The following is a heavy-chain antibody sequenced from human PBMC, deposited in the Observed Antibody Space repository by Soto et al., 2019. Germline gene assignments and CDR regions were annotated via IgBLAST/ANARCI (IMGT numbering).Heavy chain of an antibody. D-gene: IGHD4-17*01. V-gene: IGHV1-8*01. J-gene: IGHJ4*02. CDR3: ASEHGNYALDY. CDR1: GYTFTSYD. Sequence: QVQLVQSGAEVKKPGASVKVSCKASGYTFTSYDINWVRQATGQGLGWMGWMNPNSGNTVSAQKFQGRVTMTRYTSVSTGSMELSSLRSEATAVCYCASEHGNYALDYWGQRTLVTVSS. CDR2: MNPNSGNT.